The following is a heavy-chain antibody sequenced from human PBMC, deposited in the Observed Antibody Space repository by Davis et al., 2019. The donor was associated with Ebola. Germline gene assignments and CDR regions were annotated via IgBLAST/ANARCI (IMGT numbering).Heavy chain of an antibody. V-gene: IGHV4-34*01. J-gene: IGHJ4*02. D-gene: IGHD6-19*01. CDR2: INHSGST. CDR1: GGSFSGYY. CDR3: VLWLVPYFDY. Sequence: SETLSLTCAVYGGSFSGYYWSWIRQPPGKGLEWIGEINHSGSTNYNPSLKSRVTISVDTSKNQFSLKLRSVTAADTAVYYCVLWLVPYFDYWGQGTLVTVSS.